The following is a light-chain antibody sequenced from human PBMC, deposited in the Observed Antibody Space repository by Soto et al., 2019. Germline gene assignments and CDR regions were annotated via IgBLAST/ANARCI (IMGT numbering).Light chain of an antibody. CDR3: QVWDSGSAHVL. V-gene: IGLV3-21*01. CDR2: SDT. J-gene: IGLJ2*01. CDR1: NIGSKG. Sequence: SYELTQPPSVSVAPGETARISCGGDNIGSKGVHWYQQKPGQAPVLVIYSDTDLPPVIPERFSGSNSANMATLTISRVEAGDEADYCCQVWDSGSAHVLFGGGTKLTVL.